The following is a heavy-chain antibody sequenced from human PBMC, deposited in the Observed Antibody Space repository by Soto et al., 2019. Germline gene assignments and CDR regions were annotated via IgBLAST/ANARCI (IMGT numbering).Heavy chain of an antibody. J-gene: IGHJ4*02. D-gene: IGHD6-19*01. V-gene: IGHV3-11*06. CDR1: GFTFSDYY. CDR2: ITSSSRYT. CDR3: ASTGIAVAGQFDY. Sequence: GGSLRLSCAASGFTFSDYYMSWIRQAPGKGLEWVSYITSSSRYTHYADSVKGRFTISRDNAKNSLYLQMSGLRVEDTAVYYCASTGIAVAGQFDYWGQGTLVTVSS.